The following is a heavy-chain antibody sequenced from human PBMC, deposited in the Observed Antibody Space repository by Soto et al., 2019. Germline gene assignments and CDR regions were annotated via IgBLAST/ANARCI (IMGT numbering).Heavy chain of an antibody. CDR2: IKTDASEK. CDR1: GFTLRSYW. CDR3: ERDSGYGSVSTVNHYLDC. V-gene: IGHV3-7*01. D-gene: IGHD3-10*01. Sequence: EEQLVASGGGLVQPGGSLRLSCAAYGFTLRSYWMSWVRQAPGKGLEWLATIKTDASEKKYVDSVKGRFTVSRDNAKKALYLQMYSLRAEDTAVYYCERDSGYGSVSTVNHYLDCWGRGTLVTVSS. J-gene: IGHJ4*01.